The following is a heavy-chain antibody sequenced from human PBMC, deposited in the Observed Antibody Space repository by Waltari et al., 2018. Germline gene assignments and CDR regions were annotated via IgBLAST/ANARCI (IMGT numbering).Heavy chain of an antibody. J-gene: IGHJ4*02. V-gene: IGHV1-2*06. CDR1: GGTFSSYA. Sequence: QVQLVQSGAEVKKPGSSVKVSRKASGGTFSSYAISWVRQAPGQGLEWMGRINPNSGGTNYAQKFQGRVTMTRDTSIRTAYMELSRLRSDDTAVYYCARGTLIAAAALDCWGQGTLVTVSS. CDR3: ARGTLIAAAALDC. D-gene: IGHD6-13*01. CDR2: INPNSGGT.